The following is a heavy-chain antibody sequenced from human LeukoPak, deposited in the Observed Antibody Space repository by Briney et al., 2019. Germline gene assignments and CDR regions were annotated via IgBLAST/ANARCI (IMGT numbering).Heavy chain of an antibody. CDR3: ARWVSGDYIDY. J-gene: IGHJ4*02. D-gene: IGHD3-10*01. CDR1: GGSISSGGYY. Sequence: PSQTLSLTCTVSGGSISSGGYYWSWIRQPPGKGLEWIGYIYYSGSTNYNPSLKSRVTISVDTSKNQFSLKLSSVTAADTAVYYCARWVSGDYIDYWGQGTLVTVSS. V-gene: IGHV4-61*08. CDR2: IYYSGST.